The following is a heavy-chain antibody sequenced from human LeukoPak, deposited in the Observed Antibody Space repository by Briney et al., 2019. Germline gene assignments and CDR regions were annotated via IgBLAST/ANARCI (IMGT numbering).Heavy chain of an antibody. V-gene: IGHV1-18*01. CDR1: GYTFTSYG. CDR2: ISAYNGNT. CDR3: ARPQEGYSSSSESYYYYYMEV. J-gene: IGHJ6*03. D-gene: IGHD6-6*01. Sequence: ASVKVSCKASGYTFTSYGISWVRQAPGQGLEWMGWISAYNGNTNYAQKLQGRVTMTTDTSTSTAYMELRSLRSDDTAVYYCARPQEGYSSSSESYYYYYMEVWGKGTTVTVSS.